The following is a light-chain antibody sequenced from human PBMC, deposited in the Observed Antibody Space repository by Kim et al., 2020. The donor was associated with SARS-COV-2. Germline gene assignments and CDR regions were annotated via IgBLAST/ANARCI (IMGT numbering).Light chain of an antibody. Sequence: VSPGESAPLSCSASQSFRSNLAWYQQKPGQAPRLLIYGASTRANGIPARFSGSGSGTEFTLNISSLQSEDFAVYYCQQYNNWPPVTLGQGTKLEI. CDR1: QSFRSN. J-gene: IGKJ2*01. CDR2: GAS. V-gene: IGKV3-15*01. CDR3: QQYNNWPPVT.